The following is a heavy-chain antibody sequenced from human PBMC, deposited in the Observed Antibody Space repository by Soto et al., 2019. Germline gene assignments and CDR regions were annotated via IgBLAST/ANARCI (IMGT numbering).Heavy chain of an antibody. CDR1: GGSISSSSYY. D-gene: IGHD6-6*01. Sequence: SETLSLTCTVSGGSISSSSYYWGWIRQPPGKGLEWIGSIYYSGSTYYNPSLKSRVTISVDTSKNQFSLKLSSVTAADTAVYYCARPMDSSSATLGAYYYYGMDVWGQGTTVTVSS. V-gene: IGHV4-39*01. J-gene: IGHJ6*02. CDR3: ARPMDSSSATLGAYYYYGMDV. CDR2: IYYSGST.